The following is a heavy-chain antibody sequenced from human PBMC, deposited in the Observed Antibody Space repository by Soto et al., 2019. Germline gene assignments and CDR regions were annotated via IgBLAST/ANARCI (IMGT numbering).Heavy chain of an antibody. J-gene: IGHJ5*02. D-gene: IGHD3-22*01. CDR1: GGTFSSYT. V-gene: IGHV1-69*02. CDR3: ASPNYYDSSGYYL. Sequence: SVKVSCKASGGTFSSYTISWVRQAPGQGLEWMGRIIPILGIANYAQKFQGRVTITADKSTSTAYMELSSLRSEDTAVYYCASPNYYDSSGYYLWGQGTLVTVSS. CDR2: IIPILGIA.